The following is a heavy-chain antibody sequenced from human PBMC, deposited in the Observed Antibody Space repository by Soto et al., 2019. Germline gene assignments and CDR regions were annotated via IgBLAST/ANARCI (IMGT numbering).Heavy chain of an antibody. V-gene: IGHV1-18*01. CDR3: ARGRFGEVDYYYYYGMDV. CDR2: ISAYNGNT. CDR1: GYTFTSYG. J-gene: IGHJ6*01. D-gene: IGHD3-10*01. Sequence: ASVKVSCKASGYTFTSYGISWVRQAPGQGLEGMGWISAYNGNTNYAQKLQGRVTMTTDTSTSTAYMELRSLRSGDTAVYYCARGRFGEVDYYYYYGMDVWGQGTTVTV.